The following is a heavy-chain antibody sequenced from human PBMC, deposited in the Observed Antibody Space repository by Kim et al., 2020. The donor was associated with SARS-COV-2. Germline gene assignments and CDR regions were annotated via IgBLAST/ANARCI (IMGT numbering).Heavy chain of an antibody. V-gene: IGHV3-23*03. CDR1: GFTFSSYA. CDR2: IYTDGTSA. D-gene: IGHD2-15*01. J-gene: IGHJ5*02. CDR3: VKDKSRWRESLDL. Sequence: GGSLRLSCAASGFTFSSYAMNWVRQAPGKGLEWVSVIYTDGTSAYYADSVKGRFSISRDNSKNTLYLQLAGLRVEDTAIYYCVKDKSRWRESLDLWGQG.